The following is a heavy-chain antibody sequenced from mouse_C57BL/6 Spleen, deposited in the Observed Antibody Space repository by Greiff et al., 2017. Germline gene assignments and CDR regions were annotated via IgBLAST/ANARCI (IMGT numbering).Heavy chain of an antibody. CDR2: IYPGSGST. D-gene: IGHD2-10*01. J-gene: IGHJ4*01. Sequence: QVQLQQSGAELVKPGASVKMSCKASGYTFTSYWITWVKQRPGQGLEWIGDIYPGSGSTNYNEKFKSKATLTVDTSSITAYMQLSSLTSEDSAVYYCARSPPYPRYYAMDYWGQGTSVTVAS. CDR3: ARSPPYPRYYAMDY. CDR1: GYTFTSYW. V-gene: IGHV1-55*01.